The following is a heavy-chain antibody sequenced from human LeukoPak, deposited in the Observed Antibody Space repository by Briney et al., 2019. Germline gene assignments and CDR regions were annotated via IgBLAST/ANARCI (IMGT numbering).Heavy chain of an antibody. J-gene: IGHJ5*02. CDR1: GGSISSYY. D-gene: IGHD3-16*01. CDR2: IFYSGST. V-gene: IGHV4-59*08. Sequence: SETLSLTCTVSGGSISSYYWSWIRQPPGKGLEWIGFIFYSGSTNYNPSLKSRVTISVDTSKNQFSLNLGSVTAADTAVYYCTRHLGLGTLYNWLDPWGQGTLVTVSS. CDR3: TRHLGLGTLYNWLDP.